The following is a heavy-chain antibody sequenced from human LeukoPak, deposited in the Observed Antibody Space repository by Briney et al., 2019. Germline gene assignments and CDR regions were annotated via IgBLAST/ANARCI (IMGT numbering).Heavy chain of an antibody. CDR2: VYYGGNT. V-gene: IGHV4-39*01. CDR3: ARQRADYFYNYLDV. J-gene: IGHJ6*03. Sequence: PSETLSLTCTVSGGSISSSSYYWDWVRQPPGKGLEWIGNVYYGGNTFYNSSLESRVTISVDMSKNQFSLKLSSLTAADTAVYYCARQRADYFYNYLDVWGKGTSVTVSS. CDR1: GGSISSSSYY.